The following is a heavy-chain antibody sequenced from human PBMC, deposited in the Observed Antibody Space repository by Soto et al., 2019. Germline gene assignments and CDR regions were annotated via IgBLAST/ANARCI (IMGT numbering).Heavy chain of an antibody. CDR3: ARGGVSSSWRNDALDI. CDR1: GYNFTGYY. Sequence: ASVKVSCKASGYNFTGYYMHWVRQAPGQGLEWMGWINPNSGGTNYAQKFQGWVTMTRDTSISTAYMELSRLRSDDTAVDYCARGGVSSSWRNDALDIWGQGTMVTVSS. J-gene: IGHJ3*02. D-gene: IGHD6-13*01. CDR2: INPNSGGT. V-gene: IGHV1-2*04.